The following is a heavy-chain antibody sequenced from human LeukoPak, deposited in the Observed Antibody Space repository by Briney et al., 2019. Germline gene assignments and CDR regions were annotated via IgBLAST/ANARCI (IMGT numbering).Heavy chain of an antibody. D-gene: IGHD6-13*01. Sequence: PSETLSLTCTVSGGSISSYYWSWIRQPPGKGLEWIGYIYYSGSTNYNPSLKSRVTISVDTSKNQFSLKLSSVTAADTAVYYCARRTAAGRRYSSYWYFDLWGRGTLVTVSS. CDR3: ARRTAAGRRYSSYWYFDL. J-gene: IGHJ2*01. CDR1: GGSISSYY. V-gene: IGHV4-59*08. CDR2: IYYSGST.